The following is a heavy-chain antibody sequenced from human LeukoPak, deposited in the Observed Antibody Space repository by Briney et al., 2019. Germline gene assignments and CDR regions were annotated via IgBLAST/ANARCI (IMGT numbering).Heavy chain of an antibody. CDR3: ARASGEQWLVDYFDY. V-gene: IGHV4-61*02. Sequence: PSQTLSLTCTVSGGSISSGNYYWSWIRQPAGTGLEWIGRIYTSGSTNYNPSLKSRVTMSVDTSKNQFSLKLSSVTAADTAVYYCARASGEQWLVDYFDYWGQGTLVTVSS. D-gene: IGHD6-19*01. J-gene: IGHJ4*02. CDR2: IYTSGST. CDR1: GGSISSGNYY.